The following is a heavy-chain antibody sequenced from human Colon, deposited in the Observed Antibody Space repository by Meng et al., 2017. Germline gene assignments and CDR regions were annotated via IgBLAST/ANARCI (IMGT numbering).Heavy chain of an antibody. CDR1: GYPVNSGYY. CDR3: ARVPGGNQYNYYHYNGMDV. J-gene: IGHJ6*02. CDR2: IYHSGST. V-gene: IGHV4-38-2*02. Sequence: SETLSLTCTVSGYPVNSGYYWGWIRQSPGKGLEWTGSIYHSGSTYHNPSLKSRVTISVDTSKNQFSLKLSSVTAADTAVYYCARVPGGNQYNYYHYNGMDVWGQGTTVTVSS. D-gene: IGHD4-23*01.